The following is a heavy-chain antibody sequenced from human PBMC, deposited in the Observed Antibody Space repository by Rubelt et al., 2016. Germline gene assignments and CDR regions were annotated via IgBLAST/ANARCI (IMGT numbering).Heavy chain of an antibody. CDR3: ARIREDARHYYYHGMDV. D-gene: IGHD2-15*01. V-gene: IGHV4-34*01. CDR2: INHSGRT. Sequence: QLQLQESGPGLVKPSETLSLTCAVYGESFSGFYWSWIRQPPGKGLEWIGEINHSGRTNVNPSLKSRVTISVDTSKNQFSRKRWSVTGADTAIYYWARIREDARHYYYHGMDVWGQGTTVTVSS. CDR1: GESFSGFY. J-gene: IGHJ6*02.